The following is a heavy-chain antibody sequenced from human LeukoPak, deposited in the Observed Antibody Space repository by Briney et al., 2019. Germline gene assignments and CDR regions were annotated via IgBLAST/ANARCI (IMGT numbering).Heavy chain of an antibody. CDR1: GFTVSSYY. Sequence: GGSPRLPCAASGFTVSSYYMSWVRQAPGKGLEWVSTIYSGRSTYYPDSLKGRFTISRDDSKNTVYLQMNSLRGEDTAVYYCARGPPQDRIYYYYMDVWGKGTTVTVSS. CDR2: IYSGRST. CDR3: ARGPPQDRIYYYYMDV. J-gene: IGHJ6*03. V-gene: IGHV3-66*02. D-gene: IGHD2-15*01.